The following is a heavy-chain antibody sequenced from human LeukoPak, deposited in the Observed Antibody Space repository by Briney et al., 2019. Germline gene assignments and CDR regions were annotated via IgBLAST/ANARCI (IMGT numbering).Heavy chain of an antibody. CDR3: ARVDREGDY. Sequence: GASVKVSCKASGYTFTGYSMHWVRQAPGQGLEWMGRVNPNSGGTNYAQKFQGRVTMTRDTSISTAYMELIRLTADDTAVYYCARVDREGDYWGQGNLVTGSS. D-gene: IGHD1-26*01. CDR1: GYTFTGYS. CDR2: VNPNSGGT. V-gene: IGHV1-2*06. J-gene: IGHJ4*02.